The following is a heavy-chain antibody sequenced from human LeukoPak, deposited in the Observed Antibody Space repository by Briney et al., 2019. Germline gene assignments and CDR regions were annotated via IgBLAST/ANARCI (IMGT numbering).Heavy chain of an antibody. J-gene: IGHJ4*02. D-gene: IGHD4-23*01. CDR1: GFTFTGYH. CDR3: ARDSYGGNWSLGY. V-gene: IGHV1-2*02. CDR2: VNPNTGGT. Sequence: ASVNVSCKTSGFTFTGYHMHWVRQAPGQRLERMGWVNPNTGGTNYAQMFQGRVTMTRDTSISTAYMELSRLTSDDTAVYYCARDSYGGNWSLGYWGQGTLVTVSS.